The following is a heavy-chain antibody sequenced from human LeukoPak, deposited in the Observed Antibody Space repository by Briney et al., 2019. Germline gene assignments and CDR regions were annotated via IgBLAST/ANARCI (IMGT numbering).Heavy chain of an antibody. Sequence: ASVKVSCKASRYTFTSYDINWVRQATGQGLEWMGWMNPNSGNTGYAQKFQGRVTMTRNTSISTAYMGLNSLRSEDTAVYYCVRRNYGGPRWFDPWGQGTLVTVSS. V-gene: IGHV1-8*01. CDR2: MNPNSGNT. CDR1: RYTFTSYD. D-gene: IGHD4-23*01. J-gene: IGHJ5*02. CDR3: VRRNYGGPRWFDP.